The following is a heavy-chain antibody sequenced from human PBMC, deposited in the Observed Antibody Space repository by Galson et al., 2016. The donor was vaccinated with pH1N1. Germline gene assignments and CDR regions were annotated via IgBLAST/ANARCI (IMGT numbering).Heavy chain of an antibody. V-gene: IGHV3-13*01. CDR1: GFMFSRYD. CDR2: IGIAGGT. J-gene: IGHJ6*03. D-gene: IGHD2-15*01. Sequence: SLRLSCAAFGFMFSRYDMHWVRQSAGKGLEWVSGIGIAGGTYYPDSVKGRFTISRDDSNNTLYLQIDSLRPEDTAVYYCAKAVWGQVAAPGPYFYYYMDVWGQGTTDTVSS. CDR3: AKAVWGQVAAPGPYFYYYMDV.